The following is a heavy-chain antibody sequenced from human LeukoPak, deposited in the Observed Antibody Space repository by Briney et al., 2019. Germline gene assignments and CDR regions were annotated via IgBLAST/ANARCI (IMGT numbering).Heavy chain of an antibody. D-gene: IGHD2-21*01. V-gene: IGHV4-39*07. CDR2: IYYSGSS. J-gene: IGHJ3*02. CDR1: GGSISSRSYY. CDR3: ARGSSSGTCGLDAFDI. Sequence: PSETLSLTCTVSGGSISSRSYYWGWIRQPPGKGLEWIGSIYYSGSSYYNPSLNSRVTISVDTSKKQFSLKLTSVTAADTAVYHCARGSSSGTCGLDAFDIWGQGTMVTVSS.